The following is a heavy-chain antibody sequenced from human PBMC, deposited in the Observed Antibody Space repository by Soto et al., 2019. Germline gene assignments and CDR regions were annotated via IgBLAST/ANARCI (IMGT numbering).Heavy chain of an antibody. CDR2: IIPIFGTA. V-gene: IGHV1-69*06. J-gene: IGHJ6*02. Sequence: QVQLVQSGAEVKKPGSSVKVSCKASGGTFSSYAISWVRQAPGQGLEWMGGIIPIFGTANYAQKFQGRVTITADKSTSTAYMELSSLRSEDTAVYYCASIREFSGYDAWESSYYYYYGMDVWGQGTTVTVSS. CDR1: GGTFSSYA. CDR3: ASIREFSGYDAWESSYYYYYGMDV. D-gene: IGHD5-12*01.